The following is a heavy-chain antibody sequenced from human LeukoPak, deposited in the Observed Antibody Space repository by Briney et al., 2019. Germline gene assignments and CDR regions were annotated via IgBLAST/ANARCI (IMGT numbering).Heavy chain of an antibody. V-gene: IGHV3-23*01. J-gene: IGHJ4*02. CDR3: ARAIGRAYYYLDY. D-gene: IGHD2-21*01. Sequence: GGSLRLSCAASGFTFSTYTMYWVRHPPGKRLEWVSIIGNNGGGIHYADSVRGRFTISRDNSKNALYLQMNSLRVEDTAVYYCARAIGRAYYYLDYWGQGTLVTVSS. CDR2: IGNNGGGI. CDR1: GFTFSTYT.